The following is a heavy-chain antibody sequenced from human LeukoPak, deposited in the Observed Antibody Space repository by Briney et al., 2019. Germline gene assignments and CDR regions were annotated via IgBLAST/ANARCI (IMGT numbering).Heavy chain of an antibody. D-gene: IGHD3-3*01. V-gene: IGHV4-59*01. Sequence: PSETLSLTCTVSGGSISSYYWSWIRQPPGKGLEWIGYIYYSGSTNYNPSLKSRVTISVDTSKNQFSPKLSSVTAADTAVYYCARDFWSGYYGYFDYWGQGTLVTVSS. J-gene: IGHJ4*02. CDR2: IYYSGST. CDR1: GGSISSYY. CDR3: ARDFWSGYYGYFDY.